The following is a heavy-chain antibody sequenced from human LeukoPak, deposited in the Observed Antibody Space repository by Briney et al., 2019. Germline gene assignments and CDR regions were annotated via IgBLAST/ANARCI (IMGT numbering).Heavy chain of an antibody. J-gene: IGHJ4*02. CDR3: AIPGGSSRDFDY. Sequence: ASVKVSCKVSGYTLTELSMHWVRQAPGKGLEWMGGFDPEDGETIYAQKFQGRVTMTVDTSTDTAYMELSSLRSEDTAVYYCAIPGGSSRDFDYWGQGTLVTVSS. CDR1: GYTLTELS. V-gene: IGHV1-24*01. D-gene: IGHD6-13*01. CDR2: FDPEDGET.